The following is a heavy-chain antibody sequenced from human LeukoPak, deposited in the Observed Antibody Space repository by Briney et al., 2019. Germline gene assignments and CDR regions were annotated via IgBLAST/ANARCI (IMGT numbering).Heavy chain of an antibody. Sequence: MASETLSLTCTVSGGSISSYYWSWLRQPPGKGLEWLGYIYYSGSTNYNPSLKSRVTISVDTSKNQFSLKLSSVTAADTAVYYCARATMIVVGDAFDIWGQGTMVTVSS. CDR3: ARATMIVVGDAFDI. V-gene: IGHV4-59*01. CDR2: IYYSGST. J-gene: IGHJ3*02. CDR1: GGSISSYY. D-gene: IGHD3-22*01.